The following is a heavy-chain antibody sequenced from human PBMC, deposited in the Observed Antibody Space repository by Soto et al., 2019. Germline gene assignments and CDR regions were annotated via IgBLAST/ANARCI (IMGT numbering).Heavy chain of an antibody. Sequence: QVQLVQSGAEVKKPGASVKVSCKASGYTFTSYAMHWVRQAPGQRLEWMGWINAGNGNTKYSQKFQGRVTITRDTSASTAYMELSSLRSVDTAVYYCASDTVTTFGFDYWGQGTLVTVSS. CDR1: GYTFTSYA. V-gene: IGHV1-3*01. CDR3: ASDTVTTFGFDY. D-gene: IGHD4-17*01. J-gene: IGHJ4*02. CDR2: INAGNGNT.